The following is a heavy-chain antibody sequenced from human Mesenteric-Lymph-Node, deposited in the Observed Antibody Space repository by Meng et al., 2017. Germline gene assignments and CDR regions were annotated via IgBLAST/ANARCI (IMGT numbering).Heavy chain of an antibody. CDR1: GYTFTNYA. V-gene: IGHV1-3*01. J-gene: IGHJ4*02. CDR2: INSGNGKT. CDR3: ARGLWEQSRYYFDS. D-gene: IGHD1-26*01. Sequence: QVQLVQSGAEVKKPGASVKVSCKASGYTFTNYAIQWVRQAPGQRLEWMGWINSGNGKTKYSENFQGRVTITRDTSATTAYMELSSLRSEDMAVYYCARGLWEQSRYYFDSWGQGTLVTVSS.